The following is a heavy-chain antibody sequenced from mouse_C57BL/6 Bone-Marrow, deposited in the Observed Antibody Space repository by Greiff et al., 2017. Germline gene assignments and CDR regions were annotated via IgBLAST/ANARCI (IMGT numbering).Heavy chain of an antibody. V-gene: IGHV14-4*01. Sequence: VHVKQSGAELVRPGASVKLSCTASGFNIKDDYMHWVKQRPEQGLEWIGWIDPENGDTEYASKFQGKATITADPSSNTAYLQLSSLTSEDTAVYYCSYTWFAYWGQGTLVTVSA. CDR1: GFNIKDDY. CDR2: IDPENGDT. J-gene: IGHJ3*01. D-gene: IGHD2-12*01. CDR3: SYTWFAY.